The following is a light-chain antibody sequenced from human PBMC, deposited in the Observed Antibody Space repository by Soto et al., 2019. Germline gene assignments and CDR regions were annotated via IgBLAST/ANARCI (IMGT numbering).Light chain of an antibody. Sequence: DIQMTQSPSTLSASVGDRVTITCRASQSINTWLAWYQQKPGKAPRLLIYTASSLESGVPSRFSGSGSGTXXXXXXXXXXXXXXATYYCQQHESYPRTFGQGTKVEIK. V-gene: IGKV1-5*03. CDR1: QSINTW. CDR2: TAS. J-gene: IGKJ1*01. CDR3: QQHESYPRT.